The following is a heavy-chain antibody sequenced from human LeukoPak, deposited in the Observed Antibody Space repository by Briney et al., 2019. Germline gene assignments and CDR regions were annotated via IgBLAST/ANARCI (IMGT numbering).Heavy chain of an antibody. D-gene: IGHD3-16*02. Sequence: GGSLRLSCVASGFTFSNHAMTWVRQAPGKGLEWVSAISASGVDTFYAPSVKGRFTISRDNSKNTLYLQVNSLRPEDTAVYYCAIGDGLGELSSSLHYWGQGTLVTVSS. J-gene: IGHJ4*02. CDR1: GFTFSNHA. CDR2: ISASGVDT. V-gene: IGHV3-23*01. CDR3: AIGDGLGELSSSLHY.